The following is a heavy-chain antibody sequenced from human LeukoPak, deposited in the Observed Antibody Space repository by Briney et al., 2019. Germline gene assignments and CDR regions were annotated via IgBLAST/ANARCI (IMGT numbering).Heavy chain of an antibody. CDR3: ARDSGGFEGVFDY. CDR1: GFTVSSNY. D-gene: IGHD2-15*01. Sequence: GGSLRLSCAASGFTVSSNYMSWVRQAPGKGLEWVSVIYSGGSTYYADSVKGRFTISRDNSKSTLYLQMNSLRAEDTAVYYCARDSGGFEGVFDYWGQGTLVTVSS. V-gene: IGHV3-53*01. J-gene: IGHJ4*02. CDR2: IYSGGST.